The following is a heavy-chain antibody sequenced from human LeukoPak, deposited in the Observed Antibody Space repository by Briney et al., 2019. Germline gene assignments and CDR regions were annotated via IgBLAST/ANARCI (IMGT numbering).Heavy chain of an antibody. Sequence: GGSLRLSCAASGFTFSSYSMNWVRQAPGKGLEWVSSISSSSSYIYYADSVKGRFTISRDNAKNSLYLQMNSLRAEDTAVYYCARYTVEMATIDAFDIWGQGTMVTVSS. D-gene: IGHD5-24*01. CDR3: ARYTVEMATIDAFDI. CDR1: GFTFSSYS. V-gene: IGHV3-21*01. CDR2: ISSSSSYI. J-gene: IGHJ3*02.